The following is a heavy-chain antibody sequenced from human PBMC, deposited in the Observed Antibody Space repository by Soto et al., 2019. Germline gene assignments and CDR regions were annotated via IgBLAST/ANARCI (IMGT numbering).Heavy chain of an antibody. V-gene: IGHV5-51*01. J-gene: IGHJ4*02. CDR3: ARQESYYDSSGYSGN. D-gene: IGHD3-22*01. Sequence: GESLKIAGKGSGYTFTSYWIGWVRQMSGKGLEWKGIIYPGDSDTRYSPSFQGQVTISADKSISTAYLQWSSLKASDTAMYYCARQESYYDSSGYSGNWGQGTLVTVSS. CDR2: IYPGDSDT. CDR1: GYTFTSYW.